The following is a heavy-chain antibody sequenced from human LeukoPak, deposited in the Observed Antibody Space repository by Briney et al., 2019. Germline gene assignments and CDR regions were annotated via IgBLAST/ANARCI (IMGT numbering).Heavy chain of an antibody. V-gene: IGHV1-69*05. Sequence: GSSVKVSCKASGGTFSSYAISWVRQAPGQGLEWMGGIIPIFGTANYAQKFQGRVTITTDESTSTAYMELSSLRSEDTAVYYCATTMVRGPLGFAMDVWGQGTTVTVSS. D-gene: IGHD3-10*01. J-gene: IGHJ6*02. CDR3: ATTMVRGPLGFAMDV. CDR2: IIPIFGTA. CDR1: GGTFSSYA.